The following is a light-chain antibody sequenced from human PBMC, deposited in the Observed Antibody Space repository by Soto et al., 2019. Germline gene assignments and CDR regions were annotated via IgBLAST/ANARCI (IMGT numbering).Light chain of an antibody. Sequence: QPVLTQPPSASGTPGQRVTISCSGSSSNIGSNTVNWYQQLPGTAPKLLIYSNNQRPLGVPDRFSGSKSGTSASLAISGLQSEDEADYYCQSYDSSLRVVVFGGGTKVTVL. J-gene: IGLJ2*01. V-gene: IGLV1-44*01. CDR1: SSNIGSNT. CDR2: SNN. CDR3: QSYDSSLRVVV.